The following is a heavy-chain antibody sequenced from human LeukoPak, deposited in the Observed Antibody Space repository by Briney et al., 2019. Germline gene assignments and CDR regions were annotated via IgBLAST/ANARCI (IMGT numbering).Heavy chain of an antibody. V-gene: IGHV4-34*01. CDR1: GGSFSGYY. J-gene: IGHJ4*02. Sequence: SETLSLTCAVYGGSFSGYYWSWIRQPPGKGLEWIGEINHSGSTNYNPSLKSRVTKSVDTSKNQFSLKLSSVTAADTAVYYCARRRIGKPYDYWGQGTLVTVSS. CDR3: ARRRIGKPYDY. D-gene: IGHD1-26*01. CDR2: INHSGST.